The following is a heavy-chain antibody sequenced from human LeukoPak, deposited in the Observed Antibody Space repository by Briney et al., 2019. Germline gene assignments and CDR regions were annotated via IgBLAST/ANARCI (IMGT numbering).Heavy chain of an antibody. CDR1: GVSISVYS. J-gene: IGHJ5*02. CDR3: ARRHHGLAP. CDR2: FHNSRTT. V-gene: IGHV4-59*12. D-gene: IGHD3-10*01. Sequence: SETLSLTCTLSGVSISVYSWTYTPHPPEQALEWIGYFHNSRTTSYTPSLTGRVPLSVDAPMDQISLKLNSVTPADTGVFYCARRHHGLAPWGQGTLVTVSS.